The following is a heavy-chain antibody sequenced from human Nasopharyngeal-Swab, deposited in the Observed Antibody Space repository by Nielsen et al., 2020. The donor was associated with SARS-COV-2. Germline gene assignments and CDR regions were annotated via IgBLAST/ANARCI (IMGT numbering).Heavy chain of an antibody. CDR2: INQDGSEK. Sequence: GESLKISCAASGFTFSSYSMNWVRQAPGKGLEWVANINQDGSEKYYVDSVRGRFTISRDNAKNSLSLQMNSLRVEDTAVYYCVRSIAAATAYWGQGTLVTVSS. CDR1: GFTFSSYS. CDR3: VRSIAAATAY. D-gene: IGHD1-26*01. J-gene: IGHJ4*02. V-gene: IGHV3-7*01.